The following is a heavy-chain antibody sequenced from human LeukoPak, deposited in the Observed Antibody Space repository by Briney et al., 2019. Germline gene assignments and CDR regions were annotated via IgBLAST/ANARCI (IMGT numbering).Heavy chain of an antibody. Sequence: SKTLSLTCTVSGGSISSYYWAWIRQPPGKGLEWIGSIHYGGTTHYNPSLQSRVTISADTSKNQFALDLRSVTAADTAVYYCTRDIGDFVSDFWGQGTLVTVSS. J-gene: IGHJ4*02. CDR2: IHYGGTT. V-gene: IGHV4-39*02. CDR3: TRDIGDFVSDF. CDR1: GGSISSYY. D-gene: IGHD2-21*02.